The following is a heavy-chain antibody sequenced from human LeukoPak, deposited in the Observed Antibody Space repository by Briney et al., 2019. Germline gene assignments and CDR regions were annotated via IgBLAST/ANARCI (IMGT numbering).Heavy chain of an antibody. CDR2: ISAYNGNT. CDR3: ARASGFKPFDY. V-gene: IGHV1-18*01. J-gene: IGHJ4*02. CDR1: GYTLTELS. Sequence: GASVKVSCKVSGYTLTELSMHWVRQAPGQGLEWMGWISAYNGNTNYAQKLQGRVTMTTDTSTSTAYMELRSLRSDDTAVYYCARASGFKPFDYWGQGTLVTVSS.